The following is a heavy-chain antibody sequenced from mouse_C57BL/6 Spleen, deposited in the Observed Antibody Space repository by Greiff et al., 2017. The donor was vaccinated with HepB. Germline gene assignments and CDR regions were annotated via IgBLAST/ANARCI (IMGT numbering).Heavy chain of an antibody. Sequence: QVQLKQPGAELVKPGASVKLSCKASGYTFTSYWMHWVKQRPGQGLEWIGMIHPNSGSTNYNEKFKSKATLTVDKSSSTAYMQLSSLTSEDSAVYYCARSTMVQSDYWGQGTTLTVSS. CDR3: ARSTMVQSDY. CDR1: GYTFTSYW. CDR2: IHPNSGST. V-gene: IGHV1-64*01. D-gene: IGHD2-2*01. J-gene: IGHJ2*01.